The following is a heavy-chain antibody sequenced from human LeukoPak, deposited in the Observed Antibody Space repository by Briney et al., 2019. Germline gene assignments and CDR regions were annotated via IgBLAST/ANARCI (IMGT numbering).Heavy chain of an antibody. CDR2: INPNSGGT. CDR3: ARKGSLWFGESDFDY. D-gene: IGHD3-10*01. V-gene: IGHV1-2*02. CDR1: GYTFTGYY. J-gene: IGHJ4*02. Sequence: ASVKVSCKASGYTFTGYYMHWVRQAPGQGLEWMGWINPNSGGTNYAQKFQGRVTMTRDTSISTAYMELSRLRSDDTAVYYCARKGSLWFGESDFDYWGRGTLVTVSS.